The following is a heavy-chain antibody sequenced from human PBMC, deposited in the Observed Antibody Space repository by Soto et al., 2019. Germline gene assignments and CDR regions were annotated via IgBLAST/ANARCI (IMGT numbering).Heavy chain of an antibody. D-gene: IGHD6-19*01. CDR1: GYTFTTYG. CDR2: INGYNGNT. J-gene: IGHJ4*02. Sequence: QVQLVQSGAEVKKPGASVKVSCKASGYTFTTYGISWVRQAPGQGLEWVGWINGYNGNTNYEQKLQGRVTMTTDTYTSTGYMQLRSLRSDDTAVYYCARDPVAGTYFDYWGQGTLVTVSS. V-gene: IGHV1-18*01. CDR3: ARDPVAGTYFDY.